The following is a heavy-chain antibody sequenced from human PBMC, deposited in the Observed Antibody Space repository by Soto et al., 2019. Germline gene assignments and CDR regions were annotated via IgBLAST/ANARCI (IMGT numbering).Heavy chain of an antibody. Sequence: EVELLESGGGLVQPEGSLRLSCAASGFTFSTYAMGWVRQAPGKGLEWVSVVSSGGGTHYADSVKGRFTVSRDNSKNTLSLQMISLRAYDTAVYYCAKRRGAGGHFDYWGQGALVTVSS. CDR3: AKRRGAGGHFDY. CDR1: GFTFSTYA. J-gene: IGHJ4*02. V-gene: IGHV3-23*01. CDR2: VSSGGGT. D-gene: IGHD2-15*01.